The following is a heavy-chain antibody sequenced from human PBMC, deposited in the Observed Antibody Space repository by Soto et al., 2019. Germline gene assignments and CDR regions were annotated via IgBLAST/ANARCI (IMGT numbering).Heavy chain of an antibody. CDR3: AKGFIRDCGGDCTVDT. CDR1: GFTFSSYT. D-gene: IGHD2-21*02. Sequence: GGSLRLSRAASGFTFSSYTMSWVRQAPGKGLEWVSGISATGGSTYYADSVKGRFTFSRDNSKNTLYLQMNSLRAEDTAVYYCAKGFIRDCGGDCTVDTWGQGTLVTVS. V-gene: IGHV3-23*01. CDR2: ISATGGST. J-gene: IGHJ5*02.